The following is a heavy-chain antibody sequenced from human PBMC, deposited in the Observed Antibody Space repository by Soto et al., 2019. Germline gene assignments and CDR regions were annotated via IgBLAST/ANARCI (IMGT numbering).Heavy chain of an antibody. V-gene: IGHV3-30-3*01. D-gene: IGHD3-3*01. CDR2: ISYDGSNK. CDR3: ARDQPPFYDFWSGYLDY. Sequence: GGSLRLSCAASGFTFSSYAMHWVRQAPGKGLEWVAVISYDGSNKYYADSVKGRFTISRDNSKNTLYLQMNSLRAEDTAVYYCARDQPPFYDFWSGYLDYWGQGTLVTVSS. J-gene: IGHJ4*02. CDR1: GFTFSSYA.